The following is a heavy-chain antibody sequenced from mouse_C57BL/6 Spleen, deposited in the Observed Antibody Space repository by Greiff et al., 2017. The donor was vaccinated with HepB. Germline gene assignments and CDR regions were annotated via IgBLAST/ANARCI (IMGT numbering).Heavy chain of an antibody. CDR2: IYPGDGDT. CDR1: GYAFSSSW. V-gene: IGHV1-82*01. D-gene: IGHD1-1*01. Sequence: VQLQQSGPELVKPGASVKISCKASGYAFSSSWMNWVKQRPGKGLEWIGRIYPGDGDTNYNGKFKGKATLTADKSSSTAYMQLSSLTSEDSAVYFCAIVLITTVVDYWGQGTTLTVSS. J-gene: IGHJ2*01. CDR3: AIVLITTVVDY.